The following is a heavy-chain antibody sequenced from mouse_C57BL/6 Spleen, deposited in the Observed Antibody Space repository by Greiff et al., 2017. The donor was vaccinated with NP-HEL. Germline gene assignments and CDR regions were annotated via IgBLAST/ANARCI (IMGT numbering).Heavy chain of an antibody. CDR1: GYTFTSYW. D-gene: IGHD2-3*01. CDR2: IHPNSGST. J-gene: IGHJ2*01. V-gene: IGHV1-64*01. CDR3: AKGYDGYYSYFDY. Sequence: QVQLQQPGAELVKPGASVKLSCKASGYTFTSYWMHWVKQRPGQGLEWIGMIHPNSGSTNYNEKFKSKATLTVDKSSSTAYMQLSSLTSEDSAVYYCAKGYDGYYSYFDYWGQGTTLTVSS.